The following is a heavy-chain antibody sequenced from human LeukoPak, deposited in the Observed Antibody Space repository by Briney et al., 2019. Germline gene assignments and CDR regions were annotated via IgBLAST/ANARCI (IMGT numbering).Heavy chain of an antibody. D-gene: IGHD1-26*01. J-gene: IGHJ4*02. CDR3: AKDLPESRVGATTNFDY. CDR1: GFSFSSFG. CDR2: IRYDGNNK. V-gene: IGHV3-30*02. Sequence: AGGSLRLSCAASGFSFSSFGMHWVRQAPGKGLEWVAFIRYDGNNKDYADSVKGRFTISRDNSKNTLYVQMNSLRAEDTAVYYCAKDLPESRVGATTNFDYWGQGTLVTVSS.